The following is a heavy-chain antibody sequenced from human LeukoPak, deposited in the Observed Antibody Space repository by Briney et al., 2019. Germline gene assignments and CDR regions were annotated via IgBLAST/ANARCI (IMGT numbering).Heavy chain of an antibody. CDR3: ARAIAVAGQAGI. CDR1: GFTFSSYA. Sequence: GSLRLSCAASGFTFSSYAMSWVRQPPGKGLEWIGEINHSGSTNYNPSLKSRVTISVDTSKNQFSLKLSSVTAADTAVYYCARAIAVAGQAGIWGQGTLVTVSS. J-gene: IGHJ4*02. V-gene: IGHV4-34*01. CDR2: INHSGST. D-gene: IGHD6-19*01.